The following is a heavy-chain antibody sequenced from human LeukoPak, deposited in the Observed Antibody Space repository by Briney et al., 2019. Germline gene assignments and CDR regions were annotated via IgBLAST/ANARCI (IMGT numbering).Heavy chain of an antibody. CDR2: INWHGDTK. D-gene: IGHD3-9*01. V-gene: IGHV3-20*04. CDR1: GFTFGDYG. Sequence: GGSLRHSCAASGFTFGDYGMSWVRQAPGKGLEWVTGINWHGDTKTNADSVKGRFTTSRDNAKISLYVPMTTVRADDTAVYYCARMGDPSLRYFDWLFPPQTTFDYWGQGTLVTVSS. J-gene: IGHJ4*02. CDR3: ARMGDPSLRYFDWLFPPQTTFDY.